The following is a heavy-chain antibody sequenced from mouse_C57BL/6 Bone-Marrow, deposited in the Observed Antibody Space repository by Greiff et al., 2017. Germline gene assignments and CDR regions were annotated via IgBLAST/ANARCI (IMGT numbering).Heavy chain of an antibody. J-gene: IGHJ2*01. CDR1: GYSITSGYY. D-gene: IGHD1-1*01. CDR2: ISYDGSN. V-gene: IGHV3-6*01. Sequence: EVKLQESGPGLVKPSQSLSLTCSVTGYSITSGYYWNWIRQFPGNKLEWMGYISYDGSNNYNPSLKNRISITRDTSKHQFVLKLNSVTTEDTATYYCARGDYGSSYGYWGQGTTLTVSS. CDR3: ARGDYGSSYGY.